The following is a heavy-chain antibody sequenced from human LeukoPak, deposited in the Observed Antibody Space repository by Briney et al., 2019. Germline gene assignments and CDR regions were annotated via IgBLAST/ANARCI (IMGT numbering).Heavy chain of an antibody. V-gene: IGHV3-33*01. CDR2: IWYDGSNK. Sequence: GGSLRLSCAASGFTFSSYGMHWVRQAPGKGLEWVAVIWYDGSNKYYADSVKGRFTISRDNSKNTLYLQMNSLRAEDTAVYYCARAERAMVRGVIIGYYFDYWGQGTLVTVSS. CDR1: GFTFSSYG. CDR3: ARAERAMVRGVIIGYYFDY. J-gene: IGHJ4*02. D-gene: IGHD3-10*01.